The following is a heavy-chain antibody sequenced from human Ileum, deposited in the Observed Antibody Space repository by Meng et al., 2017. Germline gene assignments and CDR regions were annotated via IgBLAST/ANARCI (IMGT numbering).Heavy chain of an antibody. D-gene: IGHD6-19*01. CDR1: GDRVSWATAA. CDR3: ARENSGWFF. Sequence: QVLFEPSGPGLVKPLQTLLLTCVISGDRVSWATAACNWFRQSPSRGLEWLGRTYYRSKWYYEYAVSVKSRISVNPDTSKNQFSLQLNSVTPEDTAVYFCARENSGWFFWGQGALVTVSS. CDR2: TYYRSKWYY. J-gene: IGHJ4*02. V-gene: IGHV6-1*01.